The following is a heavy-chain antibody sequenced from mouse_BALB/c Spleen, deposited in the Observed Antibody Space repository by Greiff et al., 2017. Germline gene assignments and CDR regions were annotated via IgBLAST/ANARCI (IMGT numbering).Heavy chain of an antibody. Sequence: VQLKQSGAELVKPGASVKLSCTASGFNIKDTYMHWVKQRPEQGLEWIGRIDPANGNTKYDPKFQGKATITADTSSNTAYLQLSSLTSEDTAVYYCARDYGYDAMDYWVKEPQSPSPQ. CDR2: IDPANGNT. CDR3: ARDYGYDAMDY. D-gene: IGHD1-2*01. J-gene: IGHJ4*01. V-gene: IGHV14-3*02. CDR1: GFNIKDTY.